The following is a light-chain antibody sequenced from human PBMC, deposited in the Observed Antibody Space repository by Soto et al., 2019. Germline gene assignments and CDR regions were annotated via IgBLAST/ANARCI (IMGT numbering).Light chain of an antibody. CDR1: QGISSS. CDR2: AAS. CDR3: QHVNSYPLT. J-gene: IGKJ4*01. V-gene: IGKV1-9*01. Sequence: IQLTQSPSSLSASVGERVTITCRASQGISSSLAWYQQTPGKAPKFLIYAASTLQSGVPARFSGSGSVTDFTLTISSLQPEDFATYYCQHVNSYPLTFGGGTKVEIK.